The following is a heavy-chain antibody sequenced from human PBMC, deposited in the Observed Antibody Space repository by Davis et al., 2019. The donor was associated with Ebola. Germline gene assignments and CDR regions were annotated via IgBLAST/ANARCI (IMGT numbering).Heavy chain of an antibody. Sequence: GESLKISCAASGFTFSSYSMNWVRQAPGKGLEWVSYITSSGTITYYADSVKGRFSISRDNAKNSLYLQMNSLRVEDTAVYYCARGGIRGYYYYMDVWGKGTTVTVSS. V-gene: IGHV3-48*04. CDR2: ITSSGTIT. J-gene: IGHJ6*03. CDR3: ARGGIRGYYYYMDV. CDR1: GFTFSSYS. D-gene: IGHD3-10*01.